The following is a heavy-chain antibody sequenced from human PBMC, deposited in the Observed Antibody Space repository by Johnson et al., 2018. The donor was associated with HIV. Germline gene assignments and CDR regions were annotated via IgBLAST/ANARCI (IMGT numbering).Heavy chain of an antibody. J-gene: IGHJ3*02. V-gene: IGHV3-66*01. CDR3: AREEGGYYDSSGYYYVGAFDI. CDR2: IYSGGST. D-gene: IGHD3-22*01. CDR1: GFTFSDAW. Sequence: VQLVEPGGGLVKPGGSLRLSCAASGFTFSDAWMNWVRQAPGKELEWVSVIYSGGSTYYADSLKDRFTISSDNSKNTLYLQMNSLRAEDTAVYYCAREEGGYYDSSGYYYVGAFDIWGQGTMVTVSS.